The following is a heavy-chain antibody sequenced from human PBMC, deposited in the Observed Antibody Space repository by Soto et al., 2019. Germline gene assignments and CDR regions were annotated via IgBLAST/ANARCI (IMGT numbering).Heavy chain of an antibody. CDR1: GFTVSSNY. J-gene: IGHJ4*02. CDR2: VYSGGAT. D-gene: IGHD3-10*01. Sequence: EVRLVESGGGLVQPGGSLRLSCAAFGFTVSSNYMTWVRLAPGKGLEWVSLVYSGGATHYAASVKGRFTISTHSSQNTVLLQMNSLRTEDTATYYCVRGRYGSEIHWGQGTKVTVSS. CDR3: VRGRYGSEIH. V-gene: IGHV3-53*04.